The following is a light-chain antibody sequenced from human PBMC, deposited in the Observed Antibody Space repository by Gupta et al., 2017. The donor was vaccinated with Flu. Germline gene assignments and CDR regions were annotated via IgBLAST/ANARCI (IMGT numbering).Light chain of an antibody. V-gene: IGLV2-14*01. CDR2: EVS. CDR1: SSDVGGYEY. J-gene: IGLJ2*01. CDR3: SSYTNTGTLVV. Sequence: QSALTQPASVSGSPGQSLAISCTGTSSDVGGYEYVSWYQQHPDKAPKLMIFEVSNRPSGVSNRFSGSKSGNTASLTISGLQAEDEADYYCSSYTNTGTLVVFGGGTKLTVL.